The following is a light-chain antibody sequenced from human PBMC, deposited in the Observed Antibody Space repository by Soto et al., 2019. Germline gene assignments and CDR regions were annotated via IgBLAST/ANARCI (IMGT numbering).Light chain of an antibody. Sequence: ETVMTQSPATLSVSPGERATLSCRASQSVNYHLAWYQQKPGQAPRLLIYGASTRATGIPASFSGSGSGTEFTLTISSLQSEDFAVYYCQQYNNWPLTFGGGTKVEIK. CDR2: GAS. J-gene: IGKJ4*01. CDR3: QQYNNWPLT. CDR1: QSVNYH. V-gene: IGKV3-15*01.